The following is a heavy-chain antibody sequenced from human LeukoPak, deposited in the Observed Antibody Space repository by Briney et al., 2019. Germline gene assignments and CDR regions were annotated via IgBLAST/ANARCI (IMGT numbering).Heavy chain of an antibody. D-gene: IGHD3-16*01. CDR2: ISSSGSTI. Sequence: GGSLRLSCAASGFTFSDYYMSWIRQAPGKGLEWVSYISSSGSTIYYTDSVKGRFTISRDNAKNSLYLQMNSLRAEDTAVYYCARDRRLIWGSYDYWGQGTLVTVSS. CDR1: GFTFSDYY. V-gene: IGHV3-11*01. CDR3: ARDRRLIWGSYDY. J-gene: IGHJ4*02.